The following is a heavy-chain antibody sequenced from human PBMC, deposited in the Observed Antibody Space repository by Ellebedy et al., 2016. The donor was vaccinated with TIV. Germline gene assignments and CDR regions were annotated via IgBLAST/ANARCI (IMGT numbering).Heavy chain of an antibody. V-gene: IGHV4-39*07. Sequence: MPSETLSLTCTVSGGSISSDTHYWVWIRQPPEKGLEWIGSIYYSGSTYYNLSLKSRVTISVDTSKNQSSLKLSSVTAADTAIYYCARDQPYGDYVGFWGQGTLVTVSS. J-gene: IGHJ4*02. CDR2: IYYSGST. CDR1: GGSISSDTHY. CDR3: ARDQPYGDYVGF. D-gene: IGHD4-17*01.